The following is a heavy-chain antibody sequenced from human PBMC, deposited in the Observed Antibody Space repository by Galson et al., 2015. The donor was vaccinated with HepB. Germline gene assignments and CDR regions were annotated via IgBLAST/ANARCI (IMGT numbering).Heavy chain of an antibody. V-gene: IGHV3-11*06. Sequence: SLRLSCAASGFTFSDYYTSWIRQAPGKGLEWVSYISSSSTYRNYADSVKGRFTISRDTAKNSLYLQMNSLRAEDTAVYYCARFTISRDAFDIWGQGTMVTVSS. D-gene: IGHD3-3*01. CDR2: ISSSSTYR. J-gene: IGHJ3*02. CDR3: ARFTISRDAFDI. CDR1: GFTFSDYY.